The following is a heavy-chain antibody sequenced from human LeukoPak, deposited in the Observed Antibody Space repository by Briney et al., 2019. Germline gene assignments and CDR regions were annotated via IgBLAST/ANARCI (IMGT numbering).Heavy chain of an antibody. V-gene: IGHV3-53*01. CDR2: IYSGGST. CDR3: AGSAYTYGTPYYFDF. D-gene: IGHD5-18*01. J-gene: IGHJ4*02. CDR1: GFTVSSNH. Sequence: GGSLRLSCAAFGFTVSSNHMSWARQAPGKGLEWVSVIYSGGSTYYADSVKGRFTISRDNSKNTLYLQMNSLRAEDTAVYYCAGSAYTYGTPYYFDFWGQGTLVTVSS.